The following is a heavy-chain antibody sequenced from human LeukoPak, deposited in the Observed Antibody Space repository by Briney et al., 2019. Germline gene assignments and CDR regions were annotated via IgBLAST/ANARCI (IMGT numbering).Heavy chain of an antibody. CDR3: AKATGNYYYYYSMDV. V-gene: IGHV3-43*01. CDR1: GFKFDDYT. D-gene: IGHD3-9*01. CDR2: ITWDGGYT. J-gene: IGHJ6*02. Sequence: GGSLRLSCAASGFKFDDYTMHWVRQGPGKGLEPVALITWDGGYTYYADSVKGRFTISRGNTGNSLYLQMNSLRVEDTAIYYCAKATGNYYYYYSMDVWAQGTTVTVSS.